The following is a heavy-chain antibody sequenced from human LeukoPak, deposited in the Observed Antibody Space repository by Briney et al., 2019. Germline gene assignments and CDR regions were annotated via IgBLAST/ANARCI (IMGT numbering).Heavy chain of an antibody. CDR2: IYHSGST. CDR3: ASKRIYYYDSSGYSPYDAFDI. Sequence: GSLRLSCAASGFTFSNAWMSWVRQAPGKGLEWIGEIYHSGSTNYNPSLKSRVTISVDKSKNQFSLKLSSVTAADTAVYYCASKRIYYYDSSGYSPYDAFDIWGRGTMVTVSS. CDR1: GFTFSNAW. J-gene: IGHJ3*02. D-gene: IGHD3-22*01. V-gene: IGHV4-4*02.